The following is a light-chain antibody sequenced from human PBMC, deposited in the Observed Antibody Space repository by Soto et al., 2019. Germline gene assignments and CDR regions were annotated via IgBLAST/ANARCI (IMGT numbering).Light chain of an antibody. J-gene: IGLJ1*01. V-gene: IGLV2-11*01. CDR2: DVT. CDR1: SSDVGGYNY. CDR3: CSYAGPYPPSV. Sequence: LTQPPSVSGSPGQSVTISCTGTSSDVGGYNYVSWYQQHTGKAPRLMIYDVTKRPSGVPDRFSGSKSGNTASLTISGLQAEDGADYYCCSYAGPYPPSVLGPGSKVPV.